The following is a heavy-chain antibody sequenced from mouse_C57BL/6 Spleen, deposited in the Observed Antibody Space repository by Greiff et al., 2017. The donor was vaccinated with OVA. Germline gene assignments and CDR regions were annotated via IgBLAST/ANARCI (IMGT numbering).Heavy chain of an antibody. CDR1: GFTFTDYY. Sequence: EVKLVESGGGLVQPVGSLSLSCAASGFTFTDYYMSWVRQPPGKALEWLCFIRNKANGYTTEYSASVKGRFTISRDNSQSILYLQMNALRAEDSATYYCARNWDGDYWGQGTTLTVSS. V-gene: IGHV7-3*01. CDR3: ARNWDGDY. J-gene: IGHJ2*01. CDR2: IRNKANGYTT. D-gene: IGHD4-1*01.